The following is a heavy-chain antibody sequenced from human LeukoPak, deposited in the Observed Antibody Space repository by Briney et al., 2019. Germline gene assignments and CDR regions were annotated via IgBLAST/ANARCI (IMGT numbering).Heavy chain of an antibody. CDR1: GFTFRSFA. CDR3: AQRGGLDY. V-gene: IGHV3-30*04. CDR2: TSYDGSNK. D-gene: IGHD3-16*01. Sequence: GGSLRLSCAASGFTFRSFAMHWVRQAPGKGLEWVAVTSYDGSNKYYADSAKGRFTISRDNSKNTLFLQMNSLRAEDTAVYYCAQRGGLDYWGQGTLVTVSS. J-gene: IGHJ4*02.